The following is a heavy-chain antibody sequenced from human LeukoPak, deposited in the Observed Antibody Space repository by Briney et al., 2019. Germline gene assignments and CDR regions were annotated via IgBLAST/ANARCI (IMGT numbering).Heavy chain of an antibody. V-gene: IGHV3-48*03. D-gene: IGHD1-26*01. J-gene: IGHJ4*02. CDR3: ARVRWKVGATDY. CDR2: ISSSGSTI. CDR1: GFTFSSYE. Sequence: GGSLRLSCAASGFTFSSYEMNWVRQAPGKGLEWVSYISSSGSTIYYADSVKGRFTISRDSAKNSLYLQMNSLRAEDTAVYYCARVRWKVGATDYWGQGTLVTVSS.